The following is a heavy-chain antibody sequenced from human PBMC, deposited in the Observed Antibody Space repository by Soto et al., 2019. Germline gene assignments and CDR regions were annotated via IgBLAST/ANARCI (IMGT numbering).Heavy chain of an antibody. CDR3: ARLTYYYGSGSYPDYDY. CDR2: IYPGDSDT. Sequence: GESLKISCKGSGYSFTSYWIGWVRQMPGKGLEWMGIIYPGDSDTRYSPSFQGQVTISADKSISTAYLQWSSLKASDTAMYYCARLTYYYGSGSYPDYDYWGQGTMVTVSS. D-gene: IGHD3-10*01. V-gene: IGHV5-51*01. J-gene: IGHJ4*02. CDR1: GYSFTSYW.